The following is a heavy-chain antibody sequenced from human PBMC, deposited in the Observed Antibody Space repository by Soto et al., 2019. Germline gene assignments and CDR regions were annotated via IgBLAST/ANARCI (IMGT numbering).Heavy chain of an antibody. V-gene: IGHV4-31*03. Sequence: QVQLQESGPGLVKPSQTLSLTCTVSGGSISSGAYYWGWIRQHPGRGLEWIGYIFYTGTTYYNPSLKSRVSISSDTSKNQFSLQLSSVTAADTAVYYCARAGMVGIEYYFDFWGQGTLVTVSS. D-gene: IGHD3-10*01. CDR1: GGSISSGAYY. CDR2: IFYTGTT. J-gene: IGHJ4*02. CDR3: ARAGMVGIEYYFDF.